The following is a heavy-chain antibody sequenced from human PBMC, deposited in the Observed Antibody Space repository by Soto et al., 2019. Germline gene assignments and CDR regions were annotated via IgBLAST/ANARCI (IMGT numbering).Heavy chain of an antibody. CDR2: ITTRGGRT. J-gene: IGHJ4*02. D-gene: IGHD3-22*01. V-gene: IGHV3-23*01. Sequence: EVQLLESGGGLTQPGGSLRLACAASGFSFSSYAMSWVRQAPSQGLEWVSSITTRGGRTYYADSVRGRFTISRDNFANALYVEMNSLRAEDTAIYYCAKEYYYDPSGPYSDLYFDSWGQGTLVTVSS. CDR1: GFSFSSYA. CDR3: AKEYYYDPSGPYSDLYFDS.